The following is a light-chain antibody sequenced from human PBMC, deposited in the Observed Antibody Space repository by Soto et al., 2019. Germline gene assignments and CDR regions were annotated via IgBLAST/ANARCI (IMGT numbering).Light chain of an antibody. Sequence: VLTQSPGTVSLSPGERATLSCRANQNLGDGRLAWYQQKPGQPPTLLIYDASTRATGIPDRFSGSGSGTDFTLTISRLEPEDFAVYYCQEHASIFGQGTRLEIK. V-gene: IGKV3-20*01. CDR1: QNLGDGR. J-gene: IGKJ5*01. CDR2: DAS. CDR3: QEHASI.